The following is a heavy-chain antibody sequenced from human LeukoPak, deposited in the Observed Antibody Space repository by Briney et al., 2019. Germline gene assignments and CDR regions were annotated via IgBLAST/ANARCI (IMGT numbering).Heavy chain of an antibody. V-gene: IGHV1-46*01. D-gene: IGHD2-21*02. CDR1: GYSFADYY. J-gene: IGHJ4*02. CDR3: ARDEAGLAYCGGDCYSHYFDY. CDR2: INPSGGST. Sequence: ASVKVSCKASGYSFADYYMHWVRQAPGQGLEWMGIINPSGGSTSYAQKFQGRVTMTRDMSTSTVYMELSSLRSEDTAVYYCARDEAGLAYCGGDCYSHYFDYWGQGTLVTVSS.